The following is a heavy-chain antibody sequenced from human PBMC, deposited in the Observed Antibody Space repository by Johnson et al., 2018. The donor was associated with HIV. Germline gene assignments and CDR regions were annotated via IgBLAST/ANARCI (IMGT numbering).Heavy chain of an antibody. D-gene: IGHD3-22*01. CDR2: ISYDGSDK. Sequence: QVQLVESGGGVVQPGKSLTLSCVGSGLSFSNFGIHWVRQAPGKGPEWVAVISYDGSDKYYADSVQGRFTLSRDNSKNTHYLQMNSLRTEDTAVYFCVRGRIAMRGVDLRGGAFDIWGQGTMVTVSS. J-gene: IGHJ3*02. V-gene: IGHV3-30*03. CDR3: VRGRIAMRGVDLRGGAFDI. CDR1: GLSFSNFG.